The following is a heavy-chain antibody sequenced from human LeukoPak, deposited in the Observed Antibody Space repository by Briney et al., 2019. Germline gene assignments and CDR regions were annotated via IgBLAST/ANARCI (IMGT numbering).Heavy chain of an antibody. CDR1: GYTFTSYG. V-gene: IGHV1-18*01. D-gene: IGHD4/OR15-4a*01. CDR3: ARERGANDYLDY. CDR2: ISAYNGNT. Sequence: ASVKVSCKASGYTFTSYGFSWVRQAPGQGLEWIGWISAYNGNTNYAQKLQGRVTMTTDTSTTTAYMELKSLRSDDTAVYYCARERGANDYLDYWGQGTLVTVSS. J-gene: IGHJ4*02.